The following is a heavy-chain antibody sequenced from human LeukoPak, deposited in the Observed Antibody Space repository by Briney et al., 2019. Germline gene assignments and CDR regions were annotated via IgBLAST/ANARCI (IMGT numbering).Heavy chain of an antibody. D-gene: IGHD2-2*01. CDR3: ARRVVVPAAPYYFDY. Sequence: GGSLRLSCAASGFTFNDYIIHWVRQAPGKGLEWVALISYDGSSEYYADSVKGRFTISRDNSKNTLYLQMNSLRAEDTAVYYYARRVVVPAAPYYFDYWGQGTLVTVSS. J-gene: IGHJ4*02. V-gene: IGHV3-30*04. CDR2: ISYDGSSE. CDR1: GFTFNDYI.